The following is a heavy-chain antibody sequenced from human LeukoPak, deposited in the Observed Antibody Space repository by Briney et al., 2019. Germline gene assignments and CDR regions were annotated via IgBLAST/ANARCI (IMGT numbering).Heavy chain of an antibody. D-gene: IGHD6-6*01. J-gene: IGHJ3*02. CDR2: IYYSGST. V-gene: IGHV4-59*01. CDR3: ARAPFVRAPGAFDI. CDR1: GGSISSYY. Sequence: PSETLPLTCTVSGGSISSYYWSWIRQPPGKGLEWIGYIYYSGSTNYNPSLKSRVTISVDTSKNQFSLKLSSVTAADTAVYYCARAPFVRAPGAFDIWGQGTMVTVSS.